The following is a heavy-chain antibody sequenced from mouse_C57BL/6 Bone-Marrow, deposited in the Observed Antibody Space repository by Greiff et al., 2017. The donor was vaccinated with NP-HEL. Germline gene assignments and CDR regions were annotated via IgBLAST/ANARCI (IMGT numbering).Heavy chain of an antibody. V-gene: IGHV1-18*01. CDR1: GYTFTDYN. CDR2: INPNNGGT. CDR3: ARGITTVVAEDAMDY. D-gene: IGHD1-1*01. J-gene: IGHJ4*01. Sequence: EVQLQQSGPELVKPGASVKIPCKASGYTFTDYNMDWVKQSHGKSLEWIGDINPNNGGTIYNQKFKGKATLTVDKSSSTAYMELRSLTSEDTAVYYCARGITTVVAEDAMDYWGQGTSVTVSS.